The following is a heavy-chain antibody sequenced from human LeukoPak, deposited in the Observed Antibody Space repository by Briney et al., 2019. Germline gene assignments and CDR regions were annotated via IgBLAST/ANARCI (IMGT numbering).Heavy chain of an antibody. D-gene: IGHD4-17*01. CDR2: IYYNGRT. CDR3: ARHSAYGDHGFDF. V-gene: IGHV4-39*01. CDR1: GFTFSSYSVI. Sequence: GSLRLSCAASGFTFSSYSVIWARQSPGKGLEWIATIYYNGRTFYNTSLKSRLTISVDTSMNEFYLMLRSVTAADTAVYYCARHSAYGDHGFDFWGQGILVAVSS. J-gene: IGHJ4*02.